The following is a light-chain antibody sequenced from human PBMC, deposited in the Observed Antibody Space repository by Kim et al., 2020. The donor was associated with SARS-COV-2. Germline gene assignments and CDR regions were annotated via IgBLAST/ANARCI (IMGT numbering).Light chain of an antibody. Sequence: ATISCKSIQSVLSSANNRNYLAWHQQKPGQPPKLLISWASVRDSGVPDRFSGSGSGTDFTLTITSLQAEDVAVYYCQQHYSAPLTFGQGTKVDIK. V-gene: IGKV4-1*01. J-gene: IGKJ1*01. CDR3: QQHYSAPLT. CDR1: QSVLSSANNRNY. CDR2: WAS.